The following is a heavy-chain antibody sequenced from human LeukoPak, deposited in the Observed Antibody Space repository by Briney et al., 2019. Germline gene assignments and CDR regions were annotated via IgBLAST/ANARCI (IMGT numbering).Heavy chain of an antibody. CDR1: GYTFTSYY. CDR3: ARDRGSKRVAYCGGDCYIGYFDL. Sequence: ASVKVSCKASGYTFTSYYMHWVRQAPGQGLKWMGIINPSGGSTSYAQKFQGRVTMTRDTSTSTVYMELSSLRSEDTAVYYCARDRGSKRVAYCGGDCYIGYFDLWGRGTLVTVSS. D-gene: IGHD2-21*02. V-gene: IGHV1-46*01. CDR2: INPSGGST. J-gene: IGHJ2*01.